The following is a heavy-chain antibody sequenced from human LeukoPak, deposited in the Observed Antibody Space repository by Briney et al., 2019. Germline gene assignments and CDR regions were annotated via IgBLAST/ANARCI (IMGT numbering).Heavy chain of an antibody. D-gene: IGHD5-12*01. CDR1: GFTFSSNA. CDR2: ISFDGSNK. J-gene: IGHJ3*02. V-gene: IGHV3-30-3*01. CDR3: ARDPKGGYSYGWGAFDI. Sequence: GGSLRLSCAASGFTFSSNAMHWVRQAPGKGLEWVAIISFDGSNKYYADSVKGRFTISRDNSKSTLYLKMTSLRAEDTAMYYCARDPKGGYSYGWGAFDIWGHGTMVTASS.